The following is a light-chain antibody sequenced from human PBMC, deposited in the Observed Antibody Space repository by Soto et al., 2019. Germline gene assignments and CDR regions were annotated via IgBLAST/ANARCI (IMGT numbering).Light chain of an antibody. CDR1: SSDVGGYNF. V-gene: IGLV2-8*01. CDR2: EVS. Sequence: QSALTQPPSASGSPGQSVTVSCTGTSSDVGGYNFVSWYQQHPGEAPKLMMYEVSKRPSGVPDRFSGSKSGNTASLTVSGLQAEDEADYYCSSYAGSNNLNWLFGGGTKLTVL. CDR3: SSYAGSNNLNWL. J-gene: IGLJ3*02.